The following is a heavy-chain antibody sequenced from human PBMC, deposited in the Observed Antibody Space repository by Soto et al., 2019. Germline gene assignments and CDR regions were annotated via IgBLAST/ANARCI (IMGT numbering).Heavy chain of an antibody. CDR2: ISSNGIST. D-gene: IGHD2-15*01. CDR1: VFALSSYA. V-gene: IGHV3-64D*06. Sequence: WGSLRLSCSASVFALSSYAMHWFRQAPGKGLEYVSSISSNGISTYYADSVKGRFTISRDNSQNTLYIQMNSLRPDDTALYYCVKDEGFCTGGNCYSVARGGFDLWGQGTMVTVSS. CDR3: VKDEGFCTGGNCYSVARGGFDL. J-gene: IGHJ3*01.